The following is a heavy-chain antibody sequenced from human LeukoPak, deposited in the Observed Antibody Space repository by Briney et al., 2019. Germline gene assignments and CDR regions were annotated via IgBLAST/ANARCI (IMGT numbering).Heavy chain of an antibody. Sequence: GGSLRLSCAASGFTFSDYYMSWIRQAPGKGLEWVSYISSSGSTIYYADFVKGRFTISRDNAKNSLYLQMNSLRAEDTAAYYCAKDGNYYDSSGHLDYWGQGTLVTVSS. CDR2: ISSSGSTI. CDR3: AKDGNYYDSSGHLDY. V-gene: IGHV3-11*01. CDR1: GFTFSDYY. J-gene: IGHJ4*02. D-gene: IGHD3-22*01.